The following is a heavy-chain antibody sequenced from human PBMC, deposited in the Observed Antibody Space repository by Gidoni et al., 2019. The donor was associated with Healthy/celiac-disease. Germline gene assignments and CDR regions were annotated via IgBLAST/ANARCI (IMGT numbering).Heavy chain of an antibody. Sequence: QVQLVESGGGVVQPGRSLRLSCAASGFTFSIYGMTWVRQAPGKGPGWVAVISYDGSNKYYADSVKGRFTISRDNSKNTLYLQMNSLRAEDTAVYYCAKDRAYSSSSVLQGIALLLYGMDVWGQGTTVTVSS. CDR3: AKDRAYSSSSVLQGIALLLYGMDV. J-gene: IGHJ6*02. V-gene: IGHV3-30*18. CDR1: GFTFSIYG. D-gene: IGHD6-6*01. CDR2: ISYDGSNK.